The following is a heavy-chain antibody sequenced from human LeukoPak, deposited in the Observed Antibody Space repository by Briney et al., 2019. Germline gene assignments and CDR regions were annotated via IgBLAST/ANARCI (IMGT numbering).Heavy chain of an antibody. CDR1: GFTFSSYA. D-gene: IGHD1-14*01. CDR3: ARESPEIVFDY. J-gene: IGHJ4*02. V-gene: IGHV3-30-3*01. Sequence: GGSLRLSCAASGFTFSSYAMHWVRQAPGKGLEWVAVISYDGSNKYYADSVKGRFTISRDNSKNTLYLQMNSLRAEDTAVYYCARESPEIVFDYWGQGTLVTVSS. CDR2: ISYDGSNK.